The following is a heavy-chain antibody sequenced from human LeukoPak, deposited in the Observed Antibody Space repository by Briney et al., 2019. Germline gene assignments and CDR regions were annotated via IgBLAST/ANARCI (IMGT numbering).Heavy chain of an antibody. CDR1: GGSVSSGSYY. Sequence: SETLSLTCTVSGGSVSSGSYYWSWIRQPPGKGLEWIGYIYYSGSTNYNPSLKSRVTISVDTSKNQFSLKLSSVTAADTAVYYCARQREMATIIDYWGQGTLVTVSS. J-gene: IGHJ4*02. CDR2: IYYSGST. V-gene: IGHV4-61*01. D-gene: IGHD5-24*01. CDR3: ARQREMATIIDY.